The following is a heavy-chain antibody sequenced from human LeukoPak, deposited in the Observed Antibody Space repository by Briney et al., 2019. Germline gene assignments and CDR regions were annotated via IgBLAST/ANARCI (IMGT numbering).Heavy chain of an antibody. J-gene: IGHJ3*02. V-gene: IGHV1-18*01. Sequence: ASVKVSCKASSYTFTNYDINWVRQAPGQGLEWMGGISPYNGNTDYAQKLQGRVTMTTDTSTSTAYMELRSLRSDDTAVYYCARPSDSSGGDAFDIWGQETMVIVSS. CDR3: ARPSDSSGGDAFDI. CDR1: SYTFTNYD. D-gene: IGHD2-15*01. CDR2: ISPYNGNT.